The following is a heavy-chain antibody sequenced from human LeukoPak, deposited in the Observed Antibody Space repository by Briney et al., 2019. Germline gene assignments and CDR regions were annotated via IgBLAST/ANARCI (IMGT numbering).Heavy chain of an antibody. Sequence: GGSLRLSCAASGFTFSSYAMSWVRQAPGKGLEWVSAISGSGGSTYYADSVKDRFTISRDNSKNTLYLQMNSLRAEDTAVYYCVRFLEWLPPRVYYYYGMDVWGQGTTVTVSS. J-gene: IGHJ6*02. CDR3: VRFLEWLPPRVYYYYGMDV. CDR2: ISGSGGST. CDR1: GFTFSSYA. D-gene: IGHD3-3*01. V-gene: IGHV3-23*01.